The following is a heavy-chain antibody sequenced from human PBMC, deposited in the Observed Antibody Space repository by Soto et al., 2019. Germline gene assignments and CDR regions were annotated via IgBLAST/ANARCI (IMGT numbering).Heavy chain of an antibody. D-gene: IGHD1-1*01. Sequence: QVHLVQSGAEVKKPGASVKVSCKGYGYAFTTYGITWVRQAPGQGLEWMGWISAHNGNTNYAQKLQGRVTVTRDPSTSPAYMELRSLRSADTAVYYFARWRYGDYWGQGALVTVSS. J-gene: IGHJ4*02. CDR2: ISAHNGNT. CDR3: ARWRYGDY. V-gene: IGHV1-18*01. CDR1: GYAFTTYG.